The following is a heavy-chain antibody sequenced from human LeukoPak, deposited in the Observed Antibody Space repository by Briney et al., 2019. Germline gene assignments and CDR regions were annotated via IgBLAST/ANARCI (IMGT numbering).Heavy chain of an antibody. CDR1: GVSSSSFS. D-gene: IGHD3-3*01. CDR2: VSHTGNT. Sequence: SETLSLTCIVSGVSSSSFSWGWIRQPPGKGLEWIGSVSHTGNTYYNPSLRSRVTISLDTSKNLFSLKLSSVTAADTAVYYCAKHSAGGVVIPYYYYYYMDVWGKGTTVTVSS. CDR3: AKHSAGGVVIPYYYYYYMDV. V-gene: IGHV4-39*07. J-gene: IGHJ6*03.